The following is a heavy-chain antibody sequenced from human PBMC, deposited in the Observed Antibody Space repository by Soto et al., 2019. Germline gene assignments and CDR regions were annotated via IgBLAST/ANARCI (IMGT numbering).Heavy chain of an antibody. Sequence: GASLKISCKGSGYSFTSYWIGWVRQMPGKGLEWMGIIYPGDSDTRYSPSFQGQVTISADKSISTAYLQWSSLKASDTAMYYCARIDVAARREYYFDYWGQGTLVTVSS. CDR3: ARIDVAARREYYFDY. V-gene: IGHV5-51*03. J-gene: IGHJ4*02. CDR2: IYPGDSDT. D-gene: IGHD2-15*01. CDR1: GYSFTSYW.